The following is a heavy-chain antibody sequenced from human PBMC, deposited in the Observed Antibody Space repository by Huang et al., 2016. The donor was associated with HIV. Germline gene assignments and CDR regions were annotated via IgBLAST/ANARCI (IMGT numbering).Heavy chain of an antibody. CDR1: GYTFTGYY. J-gene: IGHJ3*02. CDR3: AKARREAAWELQSGGAFEI. D-gene: IGHD1-26*01. V-gene: IGHV1-2*05. Sequence: QVQLVQSGAEVKKPGASVKVSCKASGYTFTGYYIHWVRQAPGQGLEWMGRINPNSGGQNYAQKFQGRVTMTRDMSISTAYMELRRLRSDDTVVYYCAKARREAAWELQSGGAFEIWGQGTMVTVS. CDR2: INPNSGGQ.